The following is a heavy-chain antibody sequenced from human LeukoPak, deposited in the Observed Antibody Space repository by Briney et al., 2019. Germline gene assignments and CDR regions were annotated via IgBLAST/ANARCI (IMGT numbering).Heavy chain of an antibody. CDR3: GNQCSGGICPEN. CDR2: IGQDGSVK. CDR1: GFRFTSYQ. J-gene: IGHJ4*02. V-gene: IGHV3-7*01. Sequence: PGGSLRLSCAASGFRFTSYQMTWVRQAPGKGLEWVGNIGQDGSVKNYADSVKGRFTISRDNAKNSVFLQMNSLRAEDTAFYYCGNQCSGGICPENWGRGTLVTVSS. D-gene: IGHD2-15*01.